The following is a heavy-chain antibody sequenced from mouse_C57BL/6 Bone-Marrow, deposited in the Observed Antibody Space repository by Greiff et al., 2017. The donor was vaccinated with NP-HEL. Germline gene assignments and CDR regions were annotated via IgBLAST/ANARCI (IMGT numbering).Heavy chain of an antibody. Sequence: EVKLMESGGGLVKPGGSLKLSCAASGFTFSDYGMHWVRQAPEKGLEWVAYISSGSSTIYYADTVKGRFTISRDNAKNTLFLQMTSLRSEDTAMYYCARPDYDYGFAYWGQGTLVTVSA. D-gene: IGHD2-4*01. CDR1: GFTFSDYG. V-gene: IGHV5-17*01. CDR3: ARPDYDYGFAY. CDR2: ISSGSSTI. J-gene: IGHJ3*01.